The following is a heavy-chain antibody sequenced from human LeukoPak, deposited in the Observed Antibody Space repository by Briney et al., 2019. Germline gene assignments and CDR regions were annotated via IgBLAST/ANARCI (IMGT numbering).Heavy chain of an antibody. J-gene: IGHJ4*02. CDR3: AKEDPSSSSGNVAY. CDR2: IRGSGGST. V-gene: IGHV3-23*01. D-gene: IGHD6-6*01. CDR1: GFTFSSYA. Sequence: GGSLRLSCAASGFTFSSYAMSWVRQAPGKGLEWVSAIRGSGGSTYYADSVKGRFTISRDTSKNTLYLQMNSLRAEDAAVYYCAKEDPSSSSGNVAYWGQGTLVTVSS.